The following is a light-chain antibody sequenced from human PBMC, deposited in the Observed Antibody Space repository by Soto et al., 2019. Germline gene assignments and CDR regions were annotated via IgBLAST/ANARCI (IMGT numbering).Light chain of an antibody. CDR3: QQYGSSPLT. CDR1: QSVSSSY. V-gene: IGKV3-20*01. CDR2: GAS. J-gene: IGKJ1*01. Sequence: EIVLTQSPGTLSLSPGERATLSCRASQSVSSSYLALYQQKPGQAPRLLIYGASSRATCIPDRFSDSGSGTDFTLTISRLEPEDFAGYYCQQYGSSPLTFGQGTKVEI.